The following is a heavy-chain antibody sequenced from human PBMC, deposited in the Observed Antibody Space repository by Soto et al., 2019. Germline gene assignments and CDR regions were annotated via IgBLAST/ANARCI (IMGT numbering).Heavy chain of an antibody. J-gene: IGHJ4*02. Sequence: QVQLQESGPGLVKPSQTLSLTCTVSGGSISSGGYYWSWIRQHPGKGLEWIGYIYYSGSTYYNPSLKSRVTKSVDTSKNQFSLKLSSVTAADTAVYYCARDGGSSGWYAIDYWGQGTLVTVSS. V-gene: IGHV4-31*03. D-gene: IGHD6-19*01. CDR2: IYYSGST. CDR3: ARDGGSSGWYAIDY. CDR1: GGSISSGGYY.